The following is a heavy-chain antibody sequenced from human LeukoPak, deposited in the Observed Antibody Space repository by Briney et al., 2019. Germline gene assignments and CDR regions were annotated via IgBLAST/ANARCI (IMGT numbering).Heavy chain of an antibody. CDR1: GYTFTGYY. CDR3: ARGDSSSWYRFDY. D-gene: IGHD6-13*01. CDR2: INPNSGGT. J-gene: IGHJ4*02. V-gene: IGHV1-2*02. Sequence: ASVKVSCKASGYTFTGYYMHWVRQAPGQGLEWMGWINPNSGGTNYAQKFQGRVTMTRDTSISTAYMELSRLRYDDTAVYYCARGDSSSWYRFDYWGQGTLVTVSS.